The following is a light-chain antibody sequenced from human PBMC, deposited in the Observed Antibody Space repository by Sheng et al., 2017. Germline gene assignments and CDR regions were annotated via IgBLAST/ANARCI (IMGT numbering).Light chain of an antibody. V-gene: IGLV1-44*01. CDR1: SSNIGSNT. CDR3: AAWDDSLNGRWV. CDR2: NNY. Sequence: QSVLTQPPSVSGIPGQRVTISCSGGSSNIGSNTVSWYQHLPGTAPKLLIYNNYQRPSGVPDRFSASKAGTSASLAISGLQSEDEADYYCAAWDDSLNGRWVFGGGTKLAVL. J-gene: IGLJ3*02.